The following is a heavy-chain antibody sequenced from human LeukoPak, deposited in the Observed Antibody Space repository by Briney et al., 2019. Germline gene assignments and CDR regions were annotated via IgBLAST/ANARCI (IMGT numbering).Heavy chain of an antibody. D-gene: IGHD5-18*01. CDR2: IKKDGIEK. CDR1: GFTFSSYW. Sequence: PGGSLRLSCAASGFTFSSYWMSWVRQAPGKGLEWVANIKKDGIEKYYVDSVKGRFTISRDNAKTSLYLQMNSLRAEDTAVYYCARDLSGVTGYTYGRGIDYWGQGTLVTVSS. CDR3: ARDLSGVTGYTYGRGIDY. V-gene: IGHV3-7*01. J-gene: IGHJ4*02.